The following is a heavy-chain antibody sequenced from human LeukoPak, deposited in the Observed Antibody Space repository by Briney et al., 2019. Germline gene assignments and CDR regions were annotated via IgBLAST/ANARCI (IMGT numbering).Heavy chain of an antibody. CDR3: ARPPAGRAAHVDY. CDR1: GYTFTGYY. CDR2: TNPNSGGT. V-gene: IGHV1-2*02. J-gene: IGHJ4*02. Sequence: GASVKVSCKASGYTFTGYYMHWVRQAPGQGLEWMGWTNPNSGGTNYAQKFQGRVTMTRDKSISTAYLQWSSLKASDTAMYYCARPPAGRAAHVDYWGQGTLVTVSS. D-gene: IGHD2-15*01.